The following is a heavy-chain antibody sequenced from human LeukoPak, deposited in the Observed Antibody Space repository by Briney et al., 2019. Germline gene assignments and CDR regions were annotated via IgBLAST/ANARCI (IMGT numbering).Heavy chain of an antibody. CDR1: GFTFSSYA. CDR3: AALNGIVGAEYYFDY. Sequence: PGGSLRLSCAASGFTFSSYAMSWVRQAPGKGLEWVSAISGSGGSTYYADSVKGRFTISRDNSKNTLYLQMNSLRAEDTAVYYCAALNGIVGAEYYFDYWGQGTQVTVSS. V-gene: IGHV3-23*01. CDR2: ISGSGGST. D-gene: IGHD1-26*01. J-gene: IGHJ4*02.